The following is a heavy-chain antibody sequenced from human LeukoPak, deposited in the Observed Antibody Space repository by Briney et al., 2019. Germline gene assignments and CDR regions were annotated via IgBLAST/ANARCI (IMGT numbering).Heavy chain of an antibody. CDR2: MNPNSGNT. V-gene: IGHV1-8*01. CDR1: GYTFTSYD. J-gene: IGHJ6*02. D-gene: IGHD2-15*01. Sequence: ASVKVSCKASGYTFTSYDINWVRQATGQGLEWMGWMNPNSGNTGYAQKFQGRVTMTRNTSISTAYMELSSLRSEDTAVYYCARGQGQTDILYYHYGMDVWGQGTTVTVSS. CDR3: ARGQGQTDILYYHYGMDV.